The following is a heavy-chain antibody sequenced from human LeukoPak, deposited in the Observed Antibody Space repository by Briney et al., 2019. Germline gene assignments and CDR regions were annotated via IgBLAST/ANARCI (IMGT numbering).Heavy chain of an antibody. D-gene: IGHD5-24*01. CDR3: ARDPIDGYYYFDY. CDR1: GYSFSGKH. Sequence: ASVKVSCKASGYSFSGKHMHWVRQAPGLGLEWMGWINPNTGDASYAQTFQGRVSLTRDTSINTHYMELSSLRSDDTAVYYCARDPIDGYYYFDYWGQGTLVTVSS. CDR2: INPNTGDA. V-gene: IGHV1-2*02. J-gene: IGHJ4*02.